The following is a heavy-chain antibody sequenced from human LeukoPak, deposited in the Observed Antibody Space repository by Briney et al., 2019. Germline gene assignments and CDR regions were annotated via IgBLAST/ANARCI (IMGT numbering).Heavy chain of an antibody. Sequence: GGSLRLSCAASGFTVSSNYMSWVLQAPGKGLEWVSVIYSGGSTYYADSVKGRFTISRDNAKNSLYLQMNSLRAEDTAVYYCARPRGGAYAGAFDIWGQGTMVTVSS. D-gene: IGHD1-26*01. CDR2: IYSGGST. CDR3: ARPRGGAYAGAFDI. V-gene: IGHV3-53*01. J-gene: IGHJ3*02. CDR1: GFTVSSNY.